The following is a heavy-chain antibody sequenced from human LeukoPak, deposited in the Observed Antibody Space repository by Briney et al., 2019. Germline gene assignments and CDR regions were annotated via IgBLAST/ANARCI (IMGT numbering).Heavy chain of an antibody. CDR2: ISGPGGTT. CDR3: AREVGYCSSTSCETRRTI. D-gene: IGHD2-2*01. Sequence: GGSLRLSCVVSGFTFSTHAMTWVRQAPGKGLERVSDISGPGGTTYYAASVKGRFTISRDNSKNTLFLQMNSLRAEDTAVYYCAREVGYCSSTSCETRRTIWGQGTLVTVSS. J-gene: IGHJ4*02. V-gene: IGHV3-23*01. CDR1: GFTFSTHA.